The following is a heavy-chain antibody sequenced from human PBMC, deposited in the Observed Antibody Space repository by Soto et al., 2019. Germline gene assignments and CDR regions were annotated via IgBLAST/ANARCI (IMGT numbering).Heavy chain of an antibody. D-gene: IGHD3-10*02. CDR3: ARVFVRVGSSTRDYYYYYGMDV. CDR1: GFTVSSNY. V-gene: IGHV3-53*01. J-gene: IGHJ6*02. CDR2: IYSGGST. Sequence: PGGSLRLSCAASGFTVSSNYMSWVRQAPGKGLEWVSVIYSGGSTYYANSVKGRFTISRDNSKNTLYLQMNSLRAEDTAVYYCARVFVRVGSSTRDYYYYYGMDVWGQGAVVTVSS.